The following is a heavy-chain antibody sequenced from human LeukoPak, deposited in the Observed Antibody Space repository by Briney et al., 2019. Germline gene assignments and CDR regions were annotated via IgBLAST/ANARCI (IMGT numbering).Heavy chain of an antibody. V-gene: IGHV3-53*01. CDR3: AGEVLSSSWRLRDY. J-gene: IGHJ4*02. CDR2: IYSGGST. D-gene: IGHD6-13*01. CDR1: GFTVSSNY. Sequence: PGGSLRLSCAASGFTVSSNYMSWVRQAPGKGLEWVSVIYSGGSTYYADSVKGRFTISRDNSKNTLYLQTNSLRAEDTAVYYCAGEVLSSSWRLRDYWGQGTLVTVSS.